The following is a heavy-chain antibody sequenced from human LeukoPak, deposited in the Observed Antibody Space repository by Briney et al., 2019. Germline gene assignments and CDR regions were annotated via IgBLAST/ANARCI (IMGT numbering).Heavy chain of an antibody. CDR3: ARVSGTGYYIDWFDP. CDR1: GGSISSYY. V-gene: IGHV4-59*01. CDR2: TYYSGST. Sequence: PSETLSLTCTVSGGSISSYYWSWIRQPPGKGLEWIGYTYYSGSTNYNPSLKSRVTISVDTSKNQFSLKLSSVTAADTAVYYCARVSGTGYYIDWFDPWGQGTLVTVSS. J-gene: IGHJ5*02. D-gene: IGHD3/OR15-3a*01.